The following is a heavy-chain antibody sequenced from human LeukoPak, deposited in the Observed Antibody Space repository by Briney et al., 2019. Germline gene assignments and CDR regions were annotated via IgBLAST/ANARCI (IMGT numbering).Heavy chain of an antibody. D-gene: IGHD3-10*01. V-gene: IGHV1-24*01. Sequence: ASVKVSCKVSGYTLTELSMHWVRQAPGKGLEWMGGFYPEDGETIYAQKLQGRVTMTEDTSTDTAYMELSSLRSEDTAVYYCATDRVYCYGSGSYYRRGNYYYYYGMDVWGQGTTVTVSS. CDR1: GYTLTELS. CDR2: FYPEDGET. CDR3: ATDRVYCYGSGSYYRRGNYYYYYGMDV. J-gene: IGHJ6*02.